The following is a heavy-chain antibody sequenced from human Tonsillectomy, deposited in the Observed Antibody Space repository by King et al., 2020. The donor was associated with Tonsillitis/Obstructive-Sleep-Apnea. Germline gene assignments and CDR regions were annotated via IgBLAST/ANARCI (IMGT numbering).Heavy chain of an antibody. D-gene: IGHD2-8*01. Sequence: VQLVESGAEVKKPGASVKVSCKASGYTFTRDYMHWVRQAPGQGLEWMGVINPSGGSTSYAQQFQGRVTMTRDTSTSTIYMELSSLRSEDTAVYHCAREGFRGVTRWGGRYMDVWGKGTTVTVSS. CDR1: GYTFTRDY. J-gene: IGHJ6*03. V-gene: IGHV1-46*01. CDR2: INPSGGST. CDR3: AREGFRGVTRWGGRYMDV.